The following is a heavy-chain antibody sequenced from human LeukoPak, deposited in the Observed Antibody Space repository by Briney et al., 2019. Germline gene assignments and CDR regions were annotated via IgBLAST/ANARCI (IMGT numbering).Heavy chain of an antibody. Sequence: SETLSLTCTVSGGSNSSSSYYWGWIRQPPGKGLEWIGSIYYSGSTYYNPSLKSRVTISVDTSKNQFSLKLSSVTAADTAVYYCARPGYDWGSTDDDYWGQGTLVTVSS. D-gene: IGHD1-1*01. V-gene: IGHV4-39*01. CDR3: ARPGYDWGSTDDDY. CDR2: IYYSGST. J-gene: IGHJ4*02. CDR1: GGSNSSSSYY.